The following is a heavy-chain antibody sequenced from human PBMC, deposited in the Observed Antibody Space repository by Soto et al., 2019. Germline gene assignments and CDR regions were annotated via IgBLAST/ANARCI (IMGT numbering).Heavy chain of an antibody. Sequence: PGGSLRLSCAASGFTFSSYAMHWVRQAPCKGLEWVAVISYDGSNKYYADSVKGRFTISRDNSKNTLYLQMNSLRAEDTAVYYCARDLVSTVTTLRLYHYYYGMDVWGQGTTVTVSS. D-gene: IGHD4-17*01. J-gene: IGHJ6*02. CDR3: ARDLVSTVTTLRLYHYYYGMDV. V-gene: IGHV3-30-3*01. CDR1: GFTFSSYA. CDR2: ISYDGSNK.